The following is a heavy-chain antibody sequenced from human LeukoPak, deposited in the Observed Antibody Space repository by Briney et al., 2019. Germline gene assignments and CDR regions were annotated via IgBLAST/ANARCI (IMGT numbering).Heavy chain of an antibody. CDR2: INHSGST. CDR1: GGSFSGYY. Sequence: PSETLSLTCAVYGGSFSGYYWSWIRQPPGKGLEWIGEINHSGSTNYNPSLKSRVTISVDTSKNQFSLKLSSVTAADTAVYYCARGRTITIFGVVIMHYYYYMDVWGKGTTVTVSS. D-gene: IGHD3-3*01. J-gene: IGHJ6*03. V-gene: IGHV4-34*01. CDR3: ARGRTITIFGVVIMHYYYYMDV.